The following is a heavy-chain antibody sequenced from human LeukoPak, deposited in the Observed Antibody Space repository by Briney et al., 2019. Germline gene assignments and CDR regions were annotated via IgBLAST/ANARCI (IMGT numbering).Heavy chain of an antibody. D-gene: IGHD3-22*01. CDR1: GYTFTSYG. V-gene: IGHV1-46*01. J-gene: IGHJ4*02. CDR3: ARDPPYDSSGYYYPKGDFDY. CDR2: INPSGGST. Sequence: ASVKVSCKASGYTFTSYGISWVRQAPGQGLEWMGIINPSGGSTSYAQKFQGRVTMTRDTSTSTVYMELSSLRSDDTAVYYCARDPPYDSSGYYYPKGDFDYWGQGTLVTVSS.